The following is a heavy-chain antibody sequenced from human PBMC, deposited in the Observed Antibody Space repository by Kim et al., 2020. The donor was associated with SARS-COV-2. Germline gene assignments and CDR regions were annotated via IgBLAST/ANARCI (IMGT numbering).Heavy chain of an antibody. V-gene: IGHV3-48*02. Sequence: GGSLRLSCAASGFTFSSYSMNWVRQAPGKGLEWVAYISSSSSTIYYADSVKGRFTISRDNAKNSLYLQMNSLRDEDTAVYYCAREGDVDTGMVTPYWGQGTLVTVSS. J-gene: IGHJ4*02. CDR2: ISSSSSTI. CDR1: GFTFSSYS. D-gene: IGHD5-18*01. CDR3: AREGDVDTGMVTPY.